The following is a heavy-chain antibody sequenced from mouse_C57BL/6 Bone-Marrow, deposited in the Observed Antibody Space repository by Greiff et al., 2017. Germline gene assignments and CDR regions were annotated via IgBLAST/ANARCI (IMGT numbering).Heavy chain of an antibody. CDR2: IWGDGST. CDR1: GFSLTSYG. D-gene: IGHD1-1*01. V-gene: IGHV2-3*01. J-gene: IGHJ3*01. Sequence: QVQLKESGPGLVAPSQSLSITCTVSGFSLTSYGVSWVRQPPGKGLEWLGVIWGDGSTNYHSALISRLSTSKDNSKSQVFLKLNSLQTDDTATYDCAKPGLLLRNGAYWGQGTLVTVSA. CDR3: AKPGLLLRNGAY.